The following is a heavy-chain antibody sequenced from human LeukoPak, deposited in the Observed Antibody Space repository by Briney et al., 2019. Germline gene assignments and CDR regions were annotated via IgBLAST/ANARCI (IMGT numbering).Heavy chain of an antibody. D-gene: IGHD6-19*01. CDR2: ISTSSSYI. V-gene: IGHV3-21*01. CDR3: VRGHIGVAAHDDAFDI. J-gene: IGHJ3*02. Sequence: ESGGGLVNPGGSLRLSCAASGFTFSNAWMNWVRQAPGKGLEWVASISTSSSYIYYGDSVKGRFTISRDNAKNSLYLQMNSLRVEDTAVYYCVRGHIGVAAHDDAFDIWGQGTMVTVSS. CDR1: GFTFSNAW.